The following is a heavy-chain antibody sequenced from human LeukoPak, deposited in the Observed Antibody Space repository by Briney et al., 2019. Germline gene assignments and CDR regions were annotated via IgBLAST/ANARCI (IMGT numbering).Heavy chain of an antibody. Sequence: PSETLSLTCTVSGGSISSYYWSWIRQPPGKGLEWIGYIYYSGSTNYNPSLKSRVTISVDTSKNQFSLKLSSVTAADTAVYYCVRHGSTDAFDIWGQGTMVTVSS. CDR3: VRHGSTDAFDI. V-gene: IGHV4-59*08. CDR2: IYYSGST. D-gene: IGHD5-12*01. J-gene: IGHJ3*02. CDR1: GGSISSYY.